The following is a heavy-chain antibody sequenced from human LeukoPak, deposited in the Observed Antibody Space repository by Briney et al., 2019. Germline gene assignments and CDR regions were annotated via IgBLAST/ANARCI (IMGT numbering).Heavy chain of an antibody. CDR3: ARVRYFDWLGPFDY. CDR2: ISSSGSTI. D-gene: IGHD3-9*01. Sequence: GGSLRLSCAASGFTFSGYEMNWVRQAPGKGLEWVSYISSSGSTIYYADSVKGRFTISRDNAKKSLYLQMNSLRAEDTAVYYCARVRYFDWLGPFDYWGQGPLVTVSS. CDR1: GFTFSGYE. J-gene: IGHJ4*02. V-gene: IGHV3-48*03.